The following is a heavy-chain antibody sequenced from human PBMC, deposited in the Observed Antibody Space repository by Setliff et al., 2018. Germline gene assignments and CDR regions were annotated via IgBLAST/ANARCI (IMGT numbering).Heavy chain of an antibody. D-gene: IGHD6-19*01. V-gene: IGHV4-34*01. CDR1: GGSFSGYY. J-gene: IGHJ6*02. CDR2: INHSGST. Sequence: PSETLSLTCAVYGGSFSGYYWSWIRQPPGKGLEWIGEINHSGSTNYNPSLKSRVTISVDTSKNQFSLKLSSVTAADTAVYYCARDRRRLVTYYYYGMDVWGQGTTVTVSS. CDR3: ARDRRRLVTYYYYGMDV.